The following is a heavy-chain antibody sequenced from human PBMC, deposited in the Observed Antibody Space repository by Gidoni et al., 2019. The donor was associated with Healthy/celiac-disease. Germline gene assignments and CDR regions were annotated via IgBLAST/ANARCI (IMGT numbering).Heavy chain of an antibody. J-gene: IGHJ4*02. D-gene: IGHD2-15*01. CDR1: GFPVSSNY. CDR3: ARSLGYCSGGSCYSDY. CDR2: IYSCGST. V-gene: IGHV3-53*01. Sequence: EVQLVESGGGLIQPGGSLRLSCAASGFPVSSNYMSWVRQAPGKGLEWVSVIYSCGSTYYADSVKGRFTISRDNSKNTLYLQMNSLRAEDTAVYYCARSLGYCSGGSCYSDYWGQGTLVTVSS.